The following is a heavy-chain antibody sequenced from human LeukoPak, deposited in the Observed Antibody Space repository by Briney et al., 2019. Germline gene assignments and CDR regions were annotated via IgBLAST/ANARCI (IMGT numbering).Heavy chain of an antibody. Sequence: PGGSLRLSCAASGFTFSSSWMHWVRQAPGQGLEWVSRINSDGSSTSYADSVKGRFTISRDNAKNTLYLQMNSLRAEDTAVYYCARGTSGPGTFDYWGQGTLVTVSS. D-gene: IGHD3-3*01. CDR2: INSDGSST. J-gene: IGHJ4*02. CDR1: GFTFSSSW. CDR3: ARGTSGPGTFDY. V-gene: IGHV3-74*01.